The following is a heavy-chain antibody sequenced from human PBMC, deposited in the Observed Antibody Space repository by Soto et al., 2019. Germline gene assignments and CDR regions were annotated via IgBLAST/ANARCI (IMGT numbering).Heavy chain of an antibody. CDR3: ARAYMAVAGPGAFDI. Sequence: KVSCKASGGTFSSYAISWVRQAPGQGLEWMGGIIPIFGTANYAQKFQGRVTITADESTSTAYMELSSLRSEDTAVYYCARAYMAVAGPGAFDIWGQGTTVTVSS. CDR2: IIPIFGTA. V-gene: IGHV1-69*01. D-gene: IGHD6-19*01. CDR1: GGTFSSYA. J-gene: IGHJ3*02.